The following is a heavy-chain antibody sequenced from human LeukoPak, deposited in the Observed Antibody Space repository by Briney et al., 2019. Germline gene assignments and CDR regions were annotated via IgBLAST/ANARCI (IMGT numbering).Heavy chain of an antibody. CDR1: GGSISSSDYY. J-gene: IGHJ5*02. CDR2: IYYGGST. Sequence: SETLSLTCTVSGGSISSSDYYWGWIRQPPGKGLEWIGSIYYGGSTYYNPSLKSRVTISVDTSKNQFSLRLNSVTAADTAVYYCARQSAAAGWTWGQGTLVTVSS. CDR3: ARQSAAAGWT. V-gene: IGHV4-39*01. D-gene: IGHD6-13*01.